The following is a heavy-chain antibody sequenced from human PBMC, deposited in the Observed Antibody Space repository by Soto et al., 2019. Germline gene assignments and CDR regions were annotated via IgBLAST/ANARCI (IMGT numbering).Heavy chain of an antibody. V-gene: IGHV1-18*01. J-gene: IGHJ4*02. CDR3: AREGDTAMVDYFDY. CDR1: GYTFTSYG. D-gene: IGHD5-18*01. Sequence: QVQLVQSGAEVKKPGASVKVSCKASGYTFTSYGISCVRQAPGQWPGWMGWISAYNGNTNYAQKLQGRVTMTTDTSTSTAYMELRSLRSDDTAVYYCAREGDTAMVDYFDYWSQGTLVTLSS. CDR2: ISAYNGNT.